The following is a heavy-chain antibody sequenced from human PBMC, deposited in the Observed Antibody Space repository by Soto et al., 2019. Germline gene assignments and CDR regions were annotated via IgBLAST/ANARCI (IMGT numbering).Heavy chain of an antibody. D-gene: IGHD2-2*01. CDR1: GYTFTSYA. J-gene: IGHJ4*02. CDR3: ARDRIVVVPAAMPAWSDY. CDR2: INAGNGNT. Sequence: GASVKVSCKASGYTFTSYAMHWVRQAPGQRLEWMGWINAGNGNTKYSQKFQGRVTITRDTSASTAYMELSSLRSEDTAVYYCARDRIVVVPAAMPAWSDYRGQGTLVTVSS. V-gene: IGHV1-3*01.